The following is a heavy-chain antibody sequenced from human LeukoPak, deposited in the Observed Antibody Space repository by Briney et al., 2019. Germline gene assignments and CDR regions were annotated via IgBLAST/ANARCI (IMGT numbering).Heavy chain of an antibody. D-gene: IGHD6-13*01. CDR1: GFTFSSYS. V-gene: IGHV3-21*01. CDR3: ARGRVAAAANGYFQH. Sequence: GGSLRLSCAASGFTFSSYSMNWVRQAPGKGLEWVSSISSSSSYIYYADSVKGRFTISRDNSKNTLYLQMNSLRAEDTAVYYCARGRVAAAANGYFQHWGQGTLVTVSS. CDR2: ISSSSSYI. J-gene: IGHJ1*01.